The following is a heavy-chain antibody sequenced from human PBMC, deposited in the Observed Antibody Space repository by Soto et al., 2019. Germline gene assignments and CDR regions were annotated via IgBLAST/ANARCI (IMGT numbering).Heavy chain of an antibody. J-gene: IGHJ3*02. V-gene: IGHV4-59*08. CDR1: GGSISGFH. CDR2: IYYSGGT. CDR3: ARWVYIYGPGGFDI. Sequence: SETLSLTCNVSGGSISGFHWSWIRQAPGKGLEWIGHIYYSGGTTYNPSLNSRITVSLDTSKNQFSLELNSVTAADTAVYYCARWVYIYGPGGFDIWGQGTKVTVS. D-gene: IGHD6-13*01.